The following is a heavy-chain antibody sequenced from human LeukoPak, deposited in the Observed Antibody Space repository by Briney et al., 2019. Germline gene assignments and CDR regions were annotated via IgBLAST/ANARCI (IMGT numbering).Heavy chain of an antibody. CDR1: GYSFTSYW. J-gene: IGHJ3*02. V-gene: IGHV5-51*01. Sequence: GESLKISCKGSGYSFTSYWIGWVRQVPGKGLEWMGIIYPGDSDTRYSPSFQGQVTISADKSISTAHLQWSSLKASDTAMYYCARRRGYGGKGHDAFDIWGQGTMVTVSS. CDR2: IYPGDSDT. D-gene: IGHD4-23*01. CDR3: ARRRGYGGKGHDAFDI.